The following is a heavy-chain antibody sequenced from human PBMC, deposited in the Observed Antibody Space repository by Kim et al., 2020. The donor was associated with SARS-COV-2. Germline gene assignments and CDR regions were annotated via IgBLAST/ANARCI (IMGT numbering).Heavy chain of an antibody. J-gene: IGHJ3*02. CDR3: AKRSGYSYGYTGSAFDI. V-gene: IGHV4-34*01. Sequence: LKSRVTISLDTSKIQFSLKLTSVTAADTAVYYCAKRSGYSYGYTGSAFDIWGQGTMVTVSS. D-gene: IGHD5-18*01.